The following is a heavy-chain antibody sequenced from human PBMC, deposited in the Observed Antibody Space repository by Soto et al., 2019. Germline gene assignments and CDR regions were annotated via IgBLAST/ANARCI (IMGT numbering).Heavy chain of an antibody. CDR2: ISGSGGST. Sequence: EVQLLESGGGLVQPGGSLRLSCAASGFTFSSYAMSWVRQAPGKGLEWVSAISGSGGSTYYADSVKGRFTISRDNSKNTLYLQMNSLRAEDTAVYYCAKRVEQWLVDGRYFDLWGRGTLVTVSS. D-gene: IGHD6-19*01. CDR3: AKRVEQWLVDGRYFDL. CDR1: GFTFSSYA. J-gene: IGHJ2*01. V-gene: IGHV3-23*01.